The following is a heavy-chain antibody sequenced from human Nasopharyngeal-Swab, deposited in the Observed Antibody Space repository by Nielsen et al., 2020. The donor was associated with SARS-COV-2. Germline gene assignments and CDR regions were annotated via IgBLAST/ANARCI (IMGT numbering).Heavy chain of an antibody. D-gene: IGHD4-23*01. J-gene: IGHJ4*02. CDR1: GFTFSSYD. V-gene: IGHV3-13*01. CDR2: IGTAGDT. CDR3: ARSYGGNSGFDY. Sequence: GESLKISCAASGFTFSSYDMHWVRQATGKGLEWVSAIGTAGDTYYPGSVKGRFTISRENAKNSMYLQMNSLRVEDTAVYYCARSYGGNSGFDYWGQGTLVTVSS.